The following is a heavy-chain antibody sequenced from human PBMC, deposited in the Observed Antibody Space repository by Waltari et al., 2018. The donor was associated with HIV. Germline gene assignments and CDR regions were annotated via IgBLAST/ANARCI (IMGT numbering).Heavy chain of an antibody. Sequence: QVQLPESGPGMVKPSETLSLTCPVSGYSISSDYYWCWIRQPPRKGLEWIVSASRSGSTYYRPSLKSRVTISLDTSKNQFSLKLNSVAAADTAVYYCGSGSRRGHSHGIDYWGQGTLVTVSS. D-gene: IGHD5-18*01. CDR3: GSGSRRGHSHGIDY. V-gene: IGHV4-38-2*01. J-gene: IGHJ4*02. CDR2: ASRSGST. CDR1: GYSISSDYY.